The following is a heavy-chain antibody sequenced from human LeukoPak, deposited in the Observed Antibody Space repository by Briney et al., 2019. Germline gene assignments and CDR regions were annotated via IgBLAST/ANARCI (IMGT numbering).Heavy chain of an antibody. D-gene: IGHD3-22*01. Sequence: SGPTLVNPTETLTLTCTVSGFSLSNARMGVSWIRQPPGKALEWLSHIFSNDQKSYNTSLKNSLTISKAAPKTQVVLTMTNMDPVDTATYYCARISDSSGYSLDYWGQGTLVTVSS. CDR1: GFSLSNARMG. CDR2: IFSNDQK. J-gene: IGHJ4*02. CDR3: ARISDSSGYSLDY. V-gene: IGHV2-26*01.